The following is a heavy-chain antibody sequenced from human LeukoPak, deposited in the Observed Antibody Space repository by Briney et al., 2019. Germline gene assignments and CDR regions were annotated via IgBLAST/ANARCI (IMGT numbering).Heavy chain of an antibody. D-gene: IGHD3-22*01. CDR2: MTSSGGNT. V-gene: IGHV3-23*01. CDR3: ASYDDSGYYLYRYFRY. Sequence: GGSLRLSCAASGFTFSSYAMSGVRQAPGKGLEWVSVMTSSGGNTYYADSVKGRFTISRDNSKNTLYLQMNSLRDDDTAVYYCASYDDSGYYLYRYFRYWGQGTLVTVSS. CDR1: GFTFSSYA. J-gene: IGHJ4*02.